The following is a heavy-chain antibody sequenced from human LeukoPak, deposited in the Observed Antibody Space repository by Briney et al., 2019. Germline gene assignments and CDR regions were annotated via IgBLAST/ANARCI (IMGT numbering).Heavy chain of an antibody. CDR3: ARDVVLAAAGKDFDY. J-gene: IGHJ4*02. CDR2: IKQDGSEK. V-gene: IGHV3-7*01. D-gene: IGHD6-13*01. CDR1: GFTFNNYW. Sequence: GGSLRLSCEASGFTFNNYWMNWVRQAPGKGLEWVANIKQDGSEKNYMDSVKGRLTISRDNAKNSLYLQMNSLRAEDTGVYYCARDVVLAAAGKDFDYWGQGTLVTVSS.